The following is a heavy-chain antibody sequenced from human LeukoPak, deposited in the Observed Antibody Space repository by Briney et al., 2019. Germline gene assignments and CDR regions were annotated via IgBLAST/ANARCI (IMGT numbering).Heavy chain of an antibody. D-gene: IGHD3-10*01. Sequence: PSETLSLTCTVSGGSISSYYWSWIRQPPGKGLEWIGYIYYSGSTNYNPSLKSRVTISVDTPKNQFSLKLSSVTAADTAVYYCARLFRWGVRGITTNWFDPWGQGTLVTVSS. CDR1: GGSISSYY. CDR2: IYYSGST. J-gene: IGHJ5*02. CDR3: ARLFRWGVRGITTNWFDP. V-gene: IGHV4-59*08.